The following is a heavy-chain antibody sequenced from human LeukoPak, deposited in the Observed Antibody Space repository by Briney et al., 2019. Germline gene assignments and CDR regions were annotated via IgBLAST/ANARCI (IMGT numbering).Heavy chain of an antibody. CDR3: AKDRVVYNWNYAYYFDN. V-gene: IGHV3-21*01. D-gene: IGHD1-7*01. J-gene: IGHJ4*02. CDR2: ISNSSSYI. CDR1: GFKFSSYS. Sequence: GGSLRLSCAASGFKFSSYSMKWVRQAPGKGLEWVSFISNSSSYIYYADSVKGRFTISRDNSKNTLYLQMNNLRAEDTAVYYCAKDRVVYNWNYAYYFDNWGQGTLVTVSS.